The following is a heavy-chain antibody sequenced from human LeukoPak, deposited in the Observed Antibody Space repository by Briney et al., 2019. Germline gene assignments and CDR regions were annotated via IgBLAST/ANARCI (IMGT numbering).Heavy chain of an antibody. CDR1: GYSFTSYW. D-gene: IGHD3-22*01. Sequence: GESLKISCKASGYSFTSYWIGWVRPMPGKGLEWMGIIYPGDSDTRYSPSFQGQVIISADKSISTAYLQWDSLKASDTAMYYCARRDSSGYYSNYWGQGTLVTVSS. V-gene: IGHV5-51*01. CDR2: IYPGDSDT. J-gene: IGHJ4*02. CDR3: ARRDSSGYYSNY.